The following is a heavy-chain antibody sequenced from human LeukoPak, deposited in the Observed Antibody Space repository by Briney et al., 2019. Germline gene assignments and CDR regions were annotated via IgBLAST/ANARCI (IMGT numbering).Heavy chain of an antibody. Sequence: SVKDSCKASGGTFSSYAISWVRQAPGQGLEWMGGIIPIFGTANYAQKFQGRVTITADESTSTAYMELSSLRSEDTAVYYCAGFLGYCSSTSCWNWFDPWGQGTLVTVSS. CDR2: IIPIFGTA. D-gene: IGHD2-2*01. J-gene: IGHJ5*02. CDR3: AGFLGYCSSTSCWNWFDP. V-gene: IGHV1-69*13. CDR1: GGTFSSYA.